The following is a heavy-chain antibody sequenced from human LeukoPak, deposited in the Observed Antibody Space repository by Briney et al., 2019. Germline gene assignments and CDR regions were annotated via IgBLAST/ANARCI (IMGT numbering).Heavy chain of an antibody. Sequence: ASVKVSCKASGYTFTNYGISWVRQAPGQGLEWVGWISAYNGNTNYAEKVQGRVTMTTDTSTSTAYMELRSLGSDDTAVYYCARYYDSSGYYEDYWGQGTLVTVSS. CDR1: GYTFTNYG. V-gene: IGHV1-18*01. CDR2: ISAYNGNT. CDR3: ARYYDSSGYYEDY. D-gene: IGHD3-22*01. J-gene: IGHJ4*02.